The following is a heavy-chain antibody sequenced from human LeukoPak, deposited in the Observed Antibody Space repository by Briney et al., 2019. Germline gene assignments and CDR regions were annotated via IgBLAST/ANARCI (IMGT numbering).Heavy chain of an antibody. CDR2: INYSGRT. J-gene: IGHJ4*02. CDR1: GGSISRSY. Sequence: SETLSLTCIVSGGSISRSYWSWIRQPPGKGLEWIGYINYSGRTEYNPSLQSRVTMSVDTSKDQFSLKLSSVTAADTAMYFCTGLRRDYGDNGAGSFDYWGQGTLVTVSS. CDR3: TGLRRDYGDNGAGSFDY. D-gene: IGHD4-17*01. V-gene: IGHV4-59*08.